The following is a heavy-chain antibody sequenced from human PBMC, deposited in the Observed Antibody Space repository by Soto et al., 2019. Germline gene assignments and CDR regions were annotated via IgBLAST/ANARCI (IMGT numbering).Heavy chain of an antibody. CDR1: GFTFSSYG. D-gene: IGHD5-18*01. CDR3: ARAGQAMVRFRGSEYCGMDF. J-gene: IGHJ6*02. CDR2: ISYDGSNK. V-gene: IGHV3-30*03. Sequence: QVQLVESGGGVVQPGRSLRLSCAASGFTFSSYGMLWVRQAPGKGLEWVAIISYDGSNKYYADSVKGRFTISRDTSKNTLFLQMNSLRAEDTAVYYCARAGQAMVRFRGSEYCGMDFWGQGTTVTVSS.